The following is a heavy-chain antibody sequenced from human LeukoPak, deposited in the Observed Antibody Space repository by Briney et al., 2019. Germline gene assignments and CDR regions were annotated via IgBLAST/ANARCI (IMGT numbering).Heavy chain of an antibody. CDR1: GGSFSGNY. J-gene: IGHJ4*02. CDR2: INHSGST. Sequence: SETLSLTCAVYGGSFSGNYWSWIRQPPGKGLEWIGEINHSGSTNYNPSLKSRVTISVDTSKNQFSLKLSSVTAADTAVYYCARGVRTGKTYDYWGQGTLVTVSS. CDR3: ARGVRTGKTYDY. V-gene: IGHV4-34*01. D-gene: IGHD2-2*01.